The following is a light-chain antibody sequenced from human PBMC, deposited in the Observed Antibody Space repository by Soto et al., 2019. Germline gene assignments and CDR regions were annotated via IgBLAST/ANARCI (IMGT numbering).Light chain of an antibody. V-gene: IGKV3-11*01. CDR2: DAS. Sequence: EMVLTQSPATLSLSPGERATLSCRASQSVSNYLAWYQQKPGQAPRLLRYDASNRATGVTARFSGSGSGTDFTLSISSLALADFAVYSWQERSNWSRTLTFGGGTKVVIK. CDR3: QERSNWSRTLT. J-gene: IGKJ4*01. CDR1: QSVSNY.